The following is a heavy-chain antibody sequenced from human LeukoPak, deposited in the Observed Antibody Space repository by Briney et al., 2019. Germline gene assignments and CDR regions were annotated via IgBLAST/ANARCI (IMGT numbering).Heavy chain of an antibody. V-gene: IGHV1-18*01. Sequence: ASVKVSCKASGYTFTSYGISWVRLAPGQGLEWMGWISAYNGNTNYAQKLQGRVTMTTDTSTVTAYMELRSLRSDDTAVYYCAKSGRDGSGSYYKDYWGQGTLVTVSS. J-gene: IGHJ4*02. CDR2: ISAYNGNT. D-gene: IGHD3-10*01. CDR3: AKSGRDGSGSYYKDY. CDR1: GYTFTSYG.